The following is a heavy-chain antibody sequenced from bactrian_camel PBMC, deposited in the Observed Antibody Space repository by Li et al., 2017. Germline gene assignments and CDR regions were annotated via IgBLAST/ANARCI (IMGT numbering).Heavy chain of an antibody. CDR3: ATAAGGSGNIWSAFAY. V-gene: IGHV3-2*01. CDR2: IKTDGSFT. D-gene: IGHD6*01. J-gene: IGHJ6*01. CDR1: GFTFSNYY. Sequence: HVQLVESGGGLVQPGGSLRLSCAASGFTFSNYYMSWVRQTPGKGLEWVSSIKTDGSFTYDSDSLKDRFTISRDNAKNTMYLQMNSLRSEDTALYYCATAAGGSGNIWSAFAYWGQGTQVTVS.